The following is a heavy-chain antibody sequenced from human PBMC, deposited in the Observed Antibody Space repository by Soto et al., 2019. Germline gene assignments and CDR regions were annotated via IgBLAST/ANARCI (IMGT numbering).Heavy chain of an antibody. D-gene: IGHD2-21*02. CDR2: IYPGDSDT. J-gene: IGHJ5*02. V-gene: IGHV5-51*01. CDR1: GYHFTSYW. CDR3: ARGVVVTGNWFDP. Sequence: PGEALKISCKGSGYHFTSYWIGLVRQMAGKCLEWMGVIYPGDSDTRYSPAFQGQVTISADNSISTAYLQWSSLKASDTSMYYCARGVVVTGNWFDPWGQGTLVTVSS.